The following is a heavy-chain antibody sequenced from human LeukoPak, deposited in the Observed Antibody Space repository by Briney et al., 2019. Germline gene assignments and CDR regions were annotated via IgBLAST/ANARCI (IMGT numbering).Heavy chain of an antibody. J-gene: IGHJ4*02. CDR2: ISSGGSTI. D-gene: IGHD3-10*01. CDR1: GFTFSSYE. Sequence: GGSLRLSCAASGFTFSSYEMNWVRQAPGKGLEWVSYISSGGSTIYYADSVKGRFTISRDNAKNSLYLQMNRLRAEDTAVYYCARVGWFGGFYFDYWGQGILVTVSS. V-gene: IGHV3-48*03. CDR3: ARVGWFGGFYFDY.